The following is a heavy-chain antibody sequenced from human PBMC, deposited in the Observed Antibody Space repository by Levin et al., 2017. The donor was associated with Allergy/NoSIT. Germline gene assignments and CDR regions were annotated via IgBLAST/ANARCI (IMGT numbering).Heavy chain of an antibody. CDR1: GFTFRDYY. Sequence: LSLTCAASGFTFRDYYMDWVRQAPGKGLEWVGRTRNKANSYTTEYAASVKGRFTISRDDSKNSLYLQMNSLKTEDTAVYYCTRVRGKAVTTNYFDYWGQGTLVTVSS. J-gene: IGHJ4*02. CDR2: TRNKANSYTT. D-gene: IGHD4-17*01. CDR3: TRVRGKAVTTNYFDY. V-gene: IGHV3-72*01.